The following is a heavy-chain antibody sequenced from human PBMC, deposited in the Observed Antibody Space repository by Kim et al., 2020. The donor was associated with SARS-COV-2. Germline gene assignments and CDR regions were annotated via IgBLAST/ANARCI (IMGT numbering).Heavy chain of an antibody. Sequence: GGSLRLSCAVSGFTVSSNYMSWVRQAPGKGLEWVSVIYSDGSIDYADSVKGRFIISRDKSRNTLYLQMNSLRAEDTAVYYCARDTTHSSGYSRDWGQGTLVTVSS. V-gene: IGHV3-66*01. CDR1: GFTVSSNY. CDR3: ARDTTHSSGYSRD. CDR2: IYSDGSI. J-gene: IGHJ4*02. D-gene: IGHD3-22*01.